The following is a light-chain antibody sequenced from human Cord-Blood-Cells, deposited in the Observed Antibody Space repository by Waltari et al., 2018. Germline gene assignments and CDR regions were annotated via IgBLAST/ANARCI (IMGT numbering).Light chain of an antibody. CDR2: DAS. V-gene: IGKV1-5*01. J-gene: IGKJ3*01. CDR3: QQYNSYSFT. Sequence: DIQMPQSPSTLSASVGDRVTITGRASQSISSWLAWYQQKQGKAPKLLIYDASSLESGVPSRFSGSGSGTEFTLTISSLQPDDFATYYCQQYNSYSFTFGPGTKVDIK. CDR1: QSISSW.